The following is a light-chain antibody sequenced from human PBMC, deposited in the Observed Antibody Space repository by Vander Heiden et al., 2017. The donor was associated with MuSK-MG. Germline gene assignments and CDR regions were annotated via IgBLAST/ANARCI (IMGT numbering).Light chain of an antibody. CDR2: AAS. Sequence: AIQMTQAPSSLSASVGDRVTITCRESQGIRKDLGWYQQKPGKAPKLLIYAASSLQSGVPSRFSGSGSGTEFTRTISSLQPEDFATYYCLQDYNYPPTFGEGTKVEIK. J-gene: IGKJ4*02. CDR1: QGIRKD. V-gene: IGKV1-6*01. CDR3: LQDYNYPPT.